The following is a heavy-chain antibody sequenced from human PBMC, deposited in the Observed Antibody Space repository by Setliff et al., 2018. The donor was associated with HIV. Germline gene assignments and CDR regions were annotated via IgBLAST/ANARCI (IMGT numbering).Heavy chain of an antibody. CDR2: IFDSGTT. Sequence: SETLSLTCTVSGGSLTSYYWNWIRQSPGKGLEWSGYIFDSGTTKYNPSVTSRVTISMDASKNQFFLQLISVTAADTAVYYCARQGGYNSPLMVWGQGKLVTVSS. V-gene: IGHV4-59*08. CDR1: GGSLTSYY. D-gene: IGHD3-10*01. J-gene: IGHJ4*02. CDR3: ARQGGYNSPLMV.